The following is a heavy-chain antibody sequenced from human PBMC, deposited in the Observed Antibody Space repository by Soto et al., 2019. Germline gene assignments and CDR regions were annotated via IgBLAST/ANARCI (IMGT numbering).Heavy chain of an antibody. CDR3: ARDKAVANYYYGMDV. CDR1: GYTFTSYY. Sequence: GASVRVSCKASGYTFTSYYMHWVRQAPGQGLEWMGIINPSGGSTSYAQKFQGRVTMTRDTSTSTVYMELSSLRSEDTAVYYCARDKAVANYYYGMDVWGQGTTVTVSS. CDR2: INPSGGST. J-gene: IGHJ6*02. V-gene: IGHV1-46*01. D-gene: IGHD6-19*01.